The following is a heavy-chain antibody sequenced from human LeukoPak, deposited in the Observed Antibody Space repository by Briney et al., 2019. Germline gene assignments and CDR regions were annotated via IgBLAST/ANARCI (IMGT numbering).Heavy chain of an antibody. J-gene: IGHJ4*02. D-gene: IGHD1-26*01. CDR1: GFTFSSYA. Sequence: GGSLRLSCAASGFTFSSYAMSWVRQAPGKGLEWVSGISGSGGSTYYADSVKGRFTISRDNSKNTLYLQMNSLRAEDTAVYYCAKTPTYSGSYYYFDYWGQGTLVTVSS. CDR2: ISGSGGST. V-gene: IGHV3-23*01. CDR3: AKTPTYSGSYYYFDY.